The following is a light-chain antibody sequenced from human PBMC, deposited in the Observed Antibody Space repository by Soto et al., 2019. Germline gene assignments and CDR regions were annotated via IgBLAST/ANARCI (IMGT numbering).Light chain of an antibody. CDR1: SSDVGGFNY. J-gene: IGLJ1*01. CDR3: TSWTSTSIYV. Sequence: QSVLTQDASVSGSPGQSITISCTGTSSDVGGFNYVSWYQQHPGKAPKLMIYDVFTRPSGVSNRFSGSKSGNTASLTISALQDEDYDDYYCTSWTSTSIYVLGSVTKVTVL. CDR2: DVF. V-gene: IGLV2-14*03.